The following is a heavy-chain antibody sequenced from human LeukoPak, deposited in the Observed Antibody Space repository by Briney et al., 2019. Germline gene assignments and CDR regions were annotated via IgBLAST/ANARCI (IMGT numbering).Heavy chain of an antibody. V-gene: IGHV1-69*13. CDR2: IIPIFGTA. CDR1: GYTFTGYY. Sequence: GASVKVSCKASGYTFTGYYMHWVRQAPGQGLEWMGGIIPIFGTANYAQKFQGRVTITADESTSTAYMELSSLRSEDTAVYYCAYDGGNSAYWGQGTLVTVSS. D-gene: IGHD4-23*01. CDR3: AYDGGNSAY. J-gene: IGHJ4*02.